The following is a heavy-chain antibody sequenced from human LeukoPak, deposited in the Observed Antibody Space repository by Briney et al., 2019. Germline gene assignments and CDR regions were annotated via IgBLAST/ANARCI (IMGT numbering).Heavy chain of an antibody. V-gene: IGHV3-74*01. J-gene: IGHJ4*02. CDR1: GFTFSGYW. CDR3: TRLGVGGTGADY. Sequence: GGSLRLSCEASGFTFSGYWMHWVRQAPGKGLAWVSRVNHDGSVTNYADSVKGRFTISRDAPKNTLYLQMSSLRADDTAVYYCTRLGVGGTGADYWGQGTLVTVSS. CDR2: VNHDGSVT. D-gene: IGHD1-26*01.